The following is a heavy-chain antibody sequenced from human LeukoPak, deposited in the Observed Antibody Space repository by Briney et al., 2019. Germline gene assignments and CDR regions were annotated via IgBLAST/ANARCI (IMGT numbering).Heavy chain of an antibody. CDR3: ARVRIGQQLDKYYYYAMDV. V-gene: IGHV1-2*02. J-gene: IGHJ6*02. CDR1: GYTFTDYY. CDR2: INPNSGGT. D-gene: IGHD6-13*01. Sequence: ASVKVSCKSSGYTFTDYYMHWVRQAPGQGLEWMGWINPNSGGTNYAQKFQGRVTMTTDTSISTAYMEVSRLRSDDTAVYYCARVRIGQQLDKYYYYAMDVWGQGTTVTVSS.